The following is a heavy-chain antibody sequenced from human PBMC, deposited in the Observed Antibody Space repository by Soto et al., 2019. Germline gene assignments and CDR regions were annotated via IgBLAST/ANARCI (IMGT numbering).Heavy chain of an antibody. CDR2: INPSGGST. CDR3: AKIGGGGITMFGGVITGTPEQNHYYYYMDF. J-gene: IGHJ6*03. V-gene: IGHV1-46*03. CDR1: GYTFTSYY. Sequence: GASVKVSCKASGYTFTSYYMHWVRQAPGQGLEWMGIINPSGGSTSYAQKFQGRVTMTGDTSTSTVYMELSSLRSEDTAVYYCAKIGGGGITMFGGVITGTPEQNHYYYYMDFGG. D-gene: IGHD3-10*01.